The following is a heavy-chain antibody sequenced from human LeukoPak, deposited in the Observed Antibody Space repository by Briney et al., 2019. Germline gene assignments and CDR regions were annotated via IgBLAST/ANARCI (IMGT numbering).Heavy chain of an antibody. D-gene: IGHD3-10*01. Sequence: PSETLSLTCAVYGGSSSGYYWSWIRQPPGKGLEWIGEINHSGSTNYNPFLKSRVTISVDTSKNQFSLKLSSVTAADTAVYYCARVRDYYGSGSGWFDPWGQGTLVTVSS. CDR3: ARVRDYYGSGSGWFDP. CDR2: INHSGST. J-gene: IGHJ5*02. CDR1: GGSSSGYY. V-gene: IGHV4-34*01.